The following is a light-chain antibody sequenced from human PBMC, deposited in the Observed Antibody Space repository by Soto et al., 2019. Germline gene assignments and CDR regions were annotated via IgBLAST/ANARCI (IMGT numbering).Light chain of an antibody. CDR2: AAS. J-gene: IGKJ1*01. Sequence: DIQMTQSPSSLSASVGDRVTITCRASQSISSYLNWYQQKPGKAPKLLIYAASSLQSGVPSRFSGSGSGTDFTLTISSLQPEDFANYYCQQSYRTPTFGQGTKLEIK. V-gene: IGKV1-39*01. CDR3: QQSYRTPT. CDR1: QSISSY.